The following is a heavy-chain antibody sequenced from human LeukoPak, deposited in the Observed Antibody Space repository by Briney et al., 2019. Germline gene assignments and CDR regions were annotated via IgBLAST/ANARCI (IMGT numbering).Heavy chain of an antibody. Sequence: GGSLRLSCAASGFTFSTYVMHWVRQAPGKGLEGVAVIWYDGSKKDYADSVKGRFTISRDNSKNTLYLQMNSLRAEDTAVYYCAREMNYGDYFDYWGQGTLVTVSS. J-gene: IGHJ4*02. CDR3: AREMNYGDYFDY. D-gene: IGHD4-17*01. V-gene: IGHV3-33*01. CDR1: GFTFSTYV. CDR2: IWYDGSKK.